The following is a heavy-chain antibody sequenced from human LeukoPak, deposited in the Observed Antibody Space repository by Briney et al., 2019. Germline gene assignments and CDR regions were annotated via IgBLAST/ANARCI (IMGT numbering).Heavy chain of an antibody. D-gene: IGHD2-21*01. CDR2: ISYDGSNK. CDR1: GFTFSSYA. CDR3: AREIEGPFDY. J-gene: IGHJ4*02. V-gene: IGHV3-30-3*01. Sequence: GGSLRLSCAASGFTFSSYAMHWVRQAPGKGLEWVAVISYDGSNKYYADSVKGRFTISRDNSKNTLYLQMNSLRAEDTAVYYCAREIEGPFDYWGQGTLVTVSS.